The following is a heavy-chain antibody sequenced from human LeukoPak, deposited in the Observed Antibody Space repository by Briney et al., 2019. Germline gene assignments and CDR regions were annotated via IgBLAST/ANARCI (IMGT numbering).Heavy chain of an antibody. V-gene: IGHV1-2*02. CDR3: ARGGGGLAY. CDR2: INPNSGVT. Sequence: GASVKVSCKASGYTFTSYYMHWVRQAPGQGLEWMGWINPNSGVTNYAQKFKGRVTMTRDTSISAAYMELSSLRSDATAVYYCARGGGGLAYWGQGTLVTVSS. D-gene: IGHD3-16*01. J-gene: IGHJ4*02. CDR1: GYTFTSYY.